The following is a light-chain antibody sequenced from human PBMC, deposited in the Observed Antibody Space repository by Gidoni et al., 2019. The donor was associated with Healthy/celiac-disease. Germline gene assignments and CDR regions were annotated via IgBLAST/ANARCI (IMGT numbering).Light chain of an antibody. CDR3: QQYNNWSIT. Sequence: ELVMTQSPATLSVSQGERATLSCRASQGVSSNLAWYQQQPGQAPRLLIYGASTRATGIPARFSGSGSGTEFTLTISSLQSEDFAVYYCQQYNNWSITFGQGTRLEIK. V-gene: IGKV3-15*01. CDR2: GAS. CDR1: QGVSSN. J-gene: IGKJ5*01.